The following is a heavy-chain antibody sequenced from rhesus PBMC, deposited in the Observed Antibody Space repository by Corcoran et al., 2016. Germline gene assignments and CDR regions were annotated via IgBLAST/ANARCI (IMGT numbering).Heavy chain of an antibody. D-gene: IGHD5-24*01. Sequence: QVQLQESGPGLVKPSETLSLTCAVSVGSISDNYYCNWIRQPLGKGLEWIGNIYGTSGRPYYTPSHKRRVTISKDTSKNQFSLKLSSVPAADTAVYFCAREGTVSYFDHWGQGVLVTGSS. CDR2: IYGTSGRP. CDR3: AREGTVSYFDH. CDR1: VGSISDNYY. J-gene: IGHJ4*01. V-gene: IGHV4S9*01.